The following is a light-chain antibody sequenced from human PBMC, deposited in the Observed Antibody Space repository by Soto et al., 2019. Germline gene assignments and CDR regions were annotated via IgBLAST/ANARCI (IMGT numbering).Light chain of an antibody. J-gene: IGKJ4*01. CDR1: LSVRDN. Sequence: EIVMTQSPATLSVFPGESATLSCRASLSVRDNLAWYQQKPGQAPRLLIYGASTRATGVPARFSGSGSGTEFTLTISSLQSEDFAVYYCQQYHNWPPLTFGGGTKVEIK. CDR3: QQYHNWPPLT. V-gene: IGKV3-15*01. CDR2: GAS.